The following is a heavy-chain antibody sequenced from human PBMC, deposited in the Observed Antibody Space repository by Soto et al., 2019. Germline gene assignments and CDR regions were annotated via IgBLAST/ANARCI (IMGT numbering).Heavy chain of an antibody. CDR3: ARHRGYQYYGMDV. Sequence: GGSLRLSCVASGFTFNDFAVHWVRQAPGKGLEWVSGIPWNSGTLDYADSVRGRFSISRDNAKNSLYLQMNSLRVEDTALYYCARHRGYQYYGMDVWGQGTTVTVYS. V-gene: IGHV3-9*01. J-gene: IGHJ6*02. CDR1: GFTFNDFA. CDR2: IPWNSGTL.